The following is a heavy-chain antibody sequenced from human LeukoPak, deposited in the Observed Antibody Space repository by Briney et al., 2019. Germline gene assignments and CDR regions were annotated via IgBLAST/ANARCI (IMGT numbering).Heavy chain of an antibody. CDR3: VRSGDYIREGFDY. D-gene: IGHD3-22*01. CDR2: IDRSGNK. V-gene: IGHV4-38-2*01. J-gene: IGHJ4*02. CDR1: GYSISSGYY. Sequence: PSETLSVTCAVSGYSISSGYYWGWIRQSPGKGLEWIGSIDRSGNKYYHPSLRSRVTLSVDTSNNQFSLQLSSVTAADRARYYCVRSGDYIREGFDYWGQGTLVTVSS.